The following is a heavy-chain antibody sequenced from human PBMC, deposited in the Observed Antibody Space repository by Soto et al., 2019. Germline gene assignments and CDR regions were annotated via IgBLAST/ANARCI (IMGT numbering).Heavy chain of an antibody. CDR2: TKLSGST. J-gene: IGHJ6*03. V-gene: IGHV4-34*01. D-gene: IGHD2-8*01. Sequence: QVQLQQWGAGLLKPSETLSLTCAVSPGSFSGYSWNWIRQPPGKGLEWLGGTKLSGSTNSNPSLKTRVTISVDTSKNQFSLTLRSLTAADTAVYYCARGFPVYSYYSYIDVWGKGTTVTISS. CDR1: PGSFSGYS. CDR3: ARGFPVYSYYSYIDV.